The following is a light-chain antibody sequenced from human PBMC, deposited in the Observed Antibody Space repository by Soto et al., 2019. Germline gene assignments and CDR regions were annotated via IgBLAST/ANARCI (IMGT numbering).Light chain of an antibody. CDR3: QQRRNRPWLT. CDR2: DAS. V-gene: IGKV3-11*01. Sequence: EIVLTQSPATLSLSPGERATLSCRTSQSVSDQLAWFQQKPGQAPRLLIYDASNRATGIPARFSGSGYGTDFTLTISSLEPEDVAVYYCQQRRNRPWLTFGGGTKVEI. J-gene: IGKJ4*01. CDR1: QSVSDQ.